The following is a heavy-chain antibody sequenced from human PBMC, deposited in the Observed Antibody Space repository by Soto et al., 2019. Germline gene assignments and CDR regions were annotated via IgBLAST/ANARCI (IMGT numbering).Heavy chain of an antibody. J-gene: IGHJ6*02. CDR3: ARYPVGIFGVAWLIWKDI. CDR1: GYTFTGYY. CDR2: INPNSGVT. V-gene: IGHV1-2*07. D-gene: IGHD3-3*01. Sequence: AYVKVSFKAAGYTFTGYYLHWVSPAPGQVLEVMGLINPNSGVTNYAHKFQGRVTITRDTSISTAYIELSRLRSDATAVYYCARYPVGIFGVAWLIWKDIWGQGTTVPDSS.